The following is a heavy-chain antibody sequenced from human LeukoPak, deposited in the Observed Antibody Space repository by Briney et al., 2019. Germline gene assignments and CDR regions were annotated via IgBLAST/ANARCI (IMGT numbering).Heavy chain of an antibody. D-gene: IGHD1-14*01. Sequence: PSQTLSLTCTVSGGSISSDDHYWNWIRQPPGKGLEWIGYIYYSGSTSYSPSLKSRVSMSLDTSKNQFSLKLSSVIAADTAVYYCARVLSASESLFYLDYWGQGTLVTVSS. V-gene: IGHV4-30-4*01. CDR3: ARVLSASESLFYLDY. CDR2: IYYSGST. J-gene: IGHJ4*02. CDR1: GGSISSDDHY.